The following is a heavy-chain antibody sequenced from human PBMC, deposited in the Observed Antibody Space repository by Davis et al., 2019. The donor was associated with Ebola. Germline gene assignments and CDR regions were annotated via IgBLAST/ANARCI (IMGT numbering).Heavy chain of an antibody. CDR1: RFTFSSYA. Sequence: PGGSLRLSCAVSRFTFSSYAMHWVRQAPGKGLEWVAVISYDGSNKYYADSVKGRFTMSRDNGKNSVYLQMSSLRDEDTAVYYCARGGCGNGVCTRDFDYWGQGTLVTVSS. CDR3: ARGGCGNGVCTRDFDY. D-gene: IGHD2-8*01. V-gene: IGHV3-30-3*01. CDR2: ISYDGSNK. J-gene: IGHJ4*02.